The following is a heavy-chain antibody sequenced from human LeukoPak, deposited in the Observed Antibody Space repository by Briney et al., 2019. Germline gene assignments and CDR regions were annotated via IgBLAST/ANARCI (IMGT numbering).Heavy chain of an antibody. CDR3: ARESGSYFDY. CDR1: GFTVSSNY. J-gene: IGHJ4*02. CDR2: IYSDGST. D-gene: IGHD1-26*01. V-gene: IGHV3-53*01. Sequence: GGSLRLSCAASGFTVSSNYMSWVRQAPGKGLEWVSVIYSDGSTYYADSVKGRSTISRDNSKNTLYLQMNSLRAEDTAVYYCARESGSYFDYWGQGTLVTVSS.